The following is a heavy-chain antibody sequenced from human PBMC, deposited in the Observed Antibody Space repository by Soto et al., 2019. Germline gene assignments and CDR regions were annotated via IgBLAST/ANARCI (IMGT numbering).Heavy chain of an antibody. CDR2: ISTSGHV. CDR3: ARDNNDFWSLYPLAFDY. Sequence: PSETLSLTCSVAGGSLSKYYWSWIRQPAGKGLEWIGRISTSGHVVSKVSLRSRLTMSVDMFNNHFSLKLTSVTAADTAVYYCARDNNDFWSLYPLAFDYWGQGALVTVSS. D-gene: IGHD3-3*01. J-gene: IGHJ4*02. CDR1: GGSLSKYY. V-gene: IGHV4-4*07.